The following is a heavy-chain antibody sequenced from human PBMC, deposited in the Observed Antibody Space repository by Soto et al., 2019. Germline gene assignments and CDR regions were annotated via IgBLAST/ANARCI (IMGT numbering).Heavy chain of an antibody. D-gene: IGHD2-15*01. Sequence: GAAVKVSCKDSGGSLSSYSISWGRQAPGQRVGWGGGIIPIFGTANYAQKFQGRVTITADESTSTAYMELSSLRSEDTAVYYCARGYYCSGGSCYHVVPTGFDPWGQETLVTVSS. CDR2: IIPIFGTA. V-gene: IGHV1-69*13. CDR3: ARGYYCSGGSCYHVVPTGFDP. CDR1: GGSLSSYS. J-gene: IGHJ5*02.